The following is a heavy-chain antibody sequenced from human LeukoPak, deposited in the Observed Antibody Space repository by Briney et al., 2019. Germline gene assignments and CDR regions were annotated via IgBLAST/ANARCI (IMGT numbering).Heavy chain of an antibody. V-gene: IGHV1-18*01. CDR2: ISAYNGNT. CDR3: ARERGDYFDY. J-gene: IGHJ4*02. Sequence: ASVKFSCKASGYTFTSYGISWVRQAPGQGLDGMGWISAYNGNTNSAQKLQGRVTMTTDTSTRTAYMEMRSLRSDDTAVYYCARERGDYFDYWGQGTLVTVSS. CDR1: GYTFTSYG.